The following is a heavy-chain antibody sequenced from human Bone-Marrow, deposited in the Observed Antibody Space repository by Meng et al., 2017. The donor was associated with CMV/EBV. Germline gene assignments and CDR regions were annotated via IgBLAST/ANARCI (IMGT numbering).Heavy chain of an antibody. J-gene: IGHJ6*01. CDR1: GYTFTGYY. Sequence: ASVKVSCKASGYTFTGYYMHWVRQAPGQGLEWMGWINPNSGGKNYAQKFQGRVTWTRDTSISTAYMELSSLRSDDTAVYYCARELCSSTSCNLHYYHNGMDVWGQGTTVTVSS. CDR2: INPNSGGK. CDR3: ARELCSSTSCNLHYYHNGMDV. V-gene: IGHV1-2*02. D-gene: IGHD2-2*01.